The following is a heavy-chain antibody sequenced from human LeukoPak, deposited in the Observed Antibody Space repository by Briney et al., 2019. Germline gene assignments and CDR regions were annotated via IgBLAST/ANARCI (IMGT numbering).Heavy chain of an antibody. CDR1: GFTFSSYA. CDR2: ISYDGSNK. D-gene: IGHD2-2*01. J-gene: IGHJ5*02. CDR3: ARGGLDCSSTSFQRRLSDP. Sequence: GRSLRLSCAASGFTFSSYAMHWVRQAPGKGLEWVAVISYDGSNKYYADSVKGRFTISRDNSKNTLYLQMNSLRAEDTAVYYCARGGLDCSSTSFQRRLSDPWGQGTLVTVSS. V-gene: IGHV3-30*04.